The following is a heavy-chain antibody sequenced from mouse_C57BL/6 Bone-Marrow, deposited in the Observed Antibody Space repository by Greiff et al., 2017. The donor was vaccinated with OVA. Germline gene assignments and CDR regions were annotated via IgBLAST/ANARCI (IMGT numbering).Heavy chain of an antibody. CDR1: GYTFTSYW. CDR2: IYPGNSDT. J-gene: IGHJ3*01. D-gene: IGHD2-5*01. V-gene: IGHV1-5*01. Sequence: VQLQQSGPVLARPGASVKMSCKTSGYTFTSYWMHWVKQRPGQGLEWIGAIYPGNSDTSYNQKFKGKAKLTAVTSASTAYMELSSLTNEDSAVYYCTRSDYSKGAWFAYWGQGTLVTVSA. CDR3: TRSDYSKGAWFAY.